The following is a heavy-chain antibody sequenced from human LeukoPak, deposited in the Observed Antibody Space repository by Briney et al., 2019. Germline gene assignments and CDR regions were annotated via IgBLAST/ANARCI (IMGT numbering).Heavy chain of an antibody. CDR2: INHSGST. J-gene: IGHJ3*02. Sequence: PSETLSLTCAVYGGSFSGYYWSWIRQPPGKGLEWIGEINHSGSTNYNPSLKSRVTISVDTSKNQFSLKLSSVTAADTAVYYCVRGERWLLGAFDIWGQGTMVTVSS. CDR1: GGSFSGYY. CDR3: VRGERWLLGAFDI. V-gene: IGHV4-34*01. D-gene: IGHD5-24*01.